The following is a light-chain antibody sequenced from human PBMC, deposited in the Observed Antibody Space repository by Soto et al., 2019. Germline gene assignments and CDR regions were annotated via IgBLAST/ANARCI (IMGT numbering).Light chain of an antibody. Sequence: DIQMTQSPSTLSASVGDRVTITCRASQSISNSLAWYQQKPGKAPNLLIYKASSLESGVPSRFSGSGSGTEFTLTISSLQPDXXATXXXXXXXSYPVTFGGGTKVEMK. J-gene: IGKJ4*01. CDR3: XXXXSYPVT. CDR1: QSISNS. V-gene: IGKV1-5*03. CDR2: KAS.